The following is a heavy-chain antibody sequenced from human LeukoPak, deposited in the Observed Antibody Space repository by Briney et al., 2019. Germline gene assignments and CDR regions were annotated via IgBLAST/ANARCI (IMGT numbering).Heavy chain of an antibody. CDR1: GFTFSDYY. J-gene: IGHJ5*02. D-gene: IGHD5-18*01. CDR3: ARELPREYSWYNWFDP. V-gene: IGHV3-11*01. Sequence: PGGSLRPSCAASGFTFSDYYMSWIRQAPGKGLEWVSYISSSGSTIYYADSVKGRFTISRDNAKNSLYLQMNSLRAEDTAVYYCARELPREYSWYNWFDPWGQGTLVTVSS. CDR2: ISSSGSTI.